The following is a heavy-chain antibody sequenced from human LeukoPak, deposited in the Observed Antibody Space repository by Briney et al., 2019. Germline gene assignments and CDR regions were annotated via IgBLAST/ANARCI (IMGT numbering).Heavy chain of an antibody. J-gene: IGHJ4*02. CDR2: IYSGDNT. Sequence: PGGSLRLSCAASGFTVSSNYMSWVRQAPGKGLEWVSVIYSGDNTYYADSVKGRFTISRDNSKNTLYLQMNSLRAEDTAIYYCARSFGEFDGYWGQGTLVTVSS. V-gene: IGHV3-66*01. CDR3: ARSFGEFDGY. CDR1: GFTVSSNY. D-gene: IGHD3-10*01.